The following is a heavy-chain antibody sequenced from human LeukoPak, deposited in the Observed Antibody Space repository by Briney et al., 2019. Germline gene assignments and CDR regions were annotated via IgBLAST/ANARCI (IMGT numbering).Heavy chain of an antibody. CDR1: GFNFDNFA. CDR2: ISHDGRTE. J-gene: IGHJ4*02. D-gene: IGHD5-24*01. V-gene: IGHV3-30*04. CDR3: ARPSPPGDGYNPPDH. Sequence: PGKSLTLSCVVSGFNFDNFAMHWVRQPLGRGLEWVAVISHDGRTEYYADSMKGRITISRDNSKNTLFLQMNNLRSEDTAVYFCARPSPPGDGYNPPDHWGQGTLVTVSS.